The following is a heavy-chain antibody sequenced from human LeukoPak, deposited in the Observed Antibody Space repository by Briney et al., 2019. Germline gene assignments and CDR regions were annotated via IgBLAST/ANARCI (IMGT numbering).Heavy chain of an antibody. CDR1: GYTFIVYY. CDR2: INPHSGDT. D-gene: IGHD3-10*01. Sequence: ASVKLSCKASGYTFIVYYMHWVRLPPGQGPEWMGWINPHSGDTNYARNFQGRVTMTRVTSINTVYMELSRLRSDDTAVYYCARGYGSGSYLAYDYWGQGTLVTVSS. CDR3: ARGYGSGSYLAYDY. V-gene: IGHV1-2*02. J-gene: IGHJ4*02.